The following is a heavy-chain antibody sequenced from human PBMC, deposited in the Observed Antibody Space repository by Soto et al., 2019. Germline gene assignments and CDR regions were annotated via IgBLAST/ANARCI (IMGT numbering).Heavy chain of an antibody. V-gene: IGHV1-3*01. Sequence: ASVKVSCKASGYTFASYAMHWVRQAPGQGLEWMGWINAGNGNTKYSQKFQGRVTITRDTSASTAYMELSNLRSEDTAVYYCARDELVRYYYYAMDVWGQGTTVTVSS. CDR2: INAGNGNT. J-gene: IGHJ6*02. D-gene: IGHD6-6*01. CDR3: ARDELVRYYYYAMDV. CDR1: GYTFASYA.